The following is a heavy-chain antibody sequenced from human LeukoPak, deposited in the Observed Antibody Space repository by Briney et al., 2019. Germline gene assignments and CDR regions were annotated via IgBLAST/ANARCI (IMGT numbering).Heavy chain of an antibody. Sequence: SETLSLTCAVSGGSFGGYYWSWIRQSPGKGLEWIGEINHSGSTIYNPSLKSRVTISVDTSKNQLSLKLSSVTAADTAVYYCARGPGWVAARSHYYGMDVWGQGTTVTVSS. CDR2: INHSGST. CDR3: ARGPGWVAARSHYYGMDV. D-gene: IGHD6-6*01. V-gene: IGHV4-34*01. J-gene: IGHJ6*02. CDR1: GGSFGGYY.